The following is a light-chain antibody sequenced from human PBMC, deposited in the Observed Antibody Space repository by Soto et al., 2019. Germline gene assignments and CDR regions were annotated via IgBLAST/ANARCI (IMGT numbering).Light chain of an antibody. V-gene: IGLV2-11*01. CDR3: CSYAGSDTDV. J-gene: IGLJ2*01. Sequence: QPVLTQPRSVSGSPGQSVTISCTGTSSDVGGYNYVSWYQQHPGKAPKLMIYDVTKRPSGVPDRFSGSKSGNTASLTISGLQAEDEADYYCCSYAGSDTDVFGGGTKLTVL. CDR1: SSDVGGYNY. CDR2: DVT.